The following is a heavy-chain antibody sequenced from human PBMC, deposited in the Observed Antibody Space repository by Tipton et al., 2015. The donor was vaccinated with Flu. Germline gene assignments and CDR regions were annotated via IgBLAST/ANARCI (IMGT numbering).Heavy chain of an antibody. J-gene: IGHJ4*02. D-gene: IGHD6-13*01. CDR2: IPYDGSDK. CDR3: VRGTVSWKGVDY. V-gene: IGHV3-30*04. Sequence: SLRLSCAASGFTFSRYAMHWVRQAPGKGLEWVAVIPYDGSDKYYADSVKGRFTISRDNAKSTLYLQMNSLRDEDTAVYYCVRGTVSWKGVDYWGQGSLVTVSS. CDR1: GFTFSRYA.